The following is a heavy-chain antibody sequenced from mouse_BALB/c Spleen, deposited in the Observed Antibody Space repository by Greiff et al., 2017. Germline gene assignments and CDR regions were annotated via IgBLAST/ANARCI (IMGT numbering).Heavy chain of an antibody. CDR1: GYTFTSYW. Sequence: DLVKPGASVKLSCKASGYTFTSYWINWIKQRPGQGLEWIGRIAPGSGSTYYNEMFKGKATLTVDTSSSTAYIQLSSLSSEDSAVYYCARKELTGVFDYWGQGTTLTVSS. J-gene: IGHJ2*01. D-gene: IGHD4-1*01. CDR2: IAPGSGST. CDR3: ARKELTGVFDY. V-gene: IGHV1S41*01.